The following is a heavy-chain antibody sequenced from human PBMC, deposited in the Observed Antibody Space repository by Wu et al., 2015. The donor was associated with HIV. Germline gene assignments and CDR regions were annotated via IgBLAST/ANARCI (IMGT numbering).Heavy chain of an antibody. V-gene: IGHV1-69*13. CDR2: VIPIFGSA. CDR3: ARLYCSSTSCYNWFDP. CDR1: GQAFKNYA. D-gene: IGHD2-2*01. Sequence: QVQLVQSGAEVKKPGSSVKVSCKASGQAFKNYAFSWVRQAPGQGLEWVGRVIPIFGSATYAQKFQGRVTITADESTSTAYLDLRGLISDDTAVFYCARLYCSSTSCYNWFDPWGQGTLVTVSS. J-gene: IGHJ5*02.